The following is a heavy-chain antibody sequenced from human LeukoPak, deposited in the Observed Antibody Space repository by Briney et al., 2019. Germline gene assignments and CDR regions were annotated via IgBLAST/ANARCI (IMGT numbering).Heavy chain of an antibody. CDR3: VTDRVVVPAAIPWGGY. CDR1: GYTFTSYA. V-gene: IGHV1-3*01. CDR2: INAGNGNT. Sequence: ASVKVSCKASGYTFTSYAMHWVRQAPGQRLEWMGWINAGNGNTKYSQKFQGRVTITRDTSASTAYMELSSLRSEDTAVYYCVTDRVVVPAAIPWGGYWGQGTLVTVSS. D-gene: IGHD2-2*02. J-gene: IGHJ4*02.